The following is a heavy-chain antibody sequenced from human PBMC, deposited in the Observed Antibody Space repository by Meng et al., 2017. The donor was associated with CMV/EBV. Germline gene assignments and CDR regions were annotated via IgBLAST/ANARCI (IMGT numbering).Heavy chain of an antibody. Sequence: GESLKISCAASGFTFSSYEMNWVRQAPGKGLEWVSYISSSGSTIYYADSVKGRFTISRDNAKNSLYLQMNSLRAEDTAVHYCARKGTYYDFWSGYYIDSRQGPFDYWGQGTLVTVSS. D-gene: IGHD3-3*01. CDR2: ISSSGSTI. J-gene: IGHJ4*02. CDR1: GFTFSSYE. CDR3: ARKGTYYDFWSGYYIDSRQGPFDY. V-gene: IGHV3-48*03.